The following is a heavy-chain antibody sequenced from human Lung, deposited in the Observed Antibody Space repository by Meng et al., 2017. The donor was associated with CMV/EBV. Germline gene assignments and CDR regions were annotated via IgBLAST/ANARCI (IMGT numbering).Heavy chain of an antibody. CDR2: IYYRGST. Sequence: CTVSGGSISSTTYYWGWIRQPPGKGLEWIGSIYYRGSTYYNPSLKSRVTISVDTSKNQFSLNLSSVTAAETTVYYCAHDPSGYYFDYWGQGTXV. J-gene: IGHJ4*02. D-gene: IGHD3-22*01. CDR3: AHDPSGYYFDY. CDR1: GGSISSTTYY. V-gene: IGHV4-39*01.